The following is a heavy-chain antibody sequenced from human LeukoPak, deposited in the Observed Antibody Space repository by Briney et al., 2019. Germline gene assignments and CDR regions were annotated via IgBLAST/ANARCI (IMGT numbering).Heavy chain of an antibody. V-gene: IGHV3-66*01. Sequence: ETLSLTCSVSGGSISSYHWSWIRQPPGEGLEWVSLIYSGGNTYYADSVKGRFTLSRDSPKNTLYLQMNSLRAEDTAVYYCARSPFIVGAIKAFDYWGQGTLVTVSS. CDR1: GGSISSYH. J-gene: IGHJ4*02. D-gene: IGHD1-26*01. CDR3: ARSPFIVGAIKAFDY. CDR2: IYSGGNT.